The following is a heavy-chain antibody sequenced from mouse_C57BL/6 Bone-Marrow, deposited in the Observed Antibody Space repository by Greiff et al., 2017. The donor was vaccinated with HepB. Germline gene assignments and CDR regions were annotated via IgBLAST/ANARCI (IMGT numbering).Heavy chain of an antibody. Sequence: VQLQQSGPGLVQPSQSLSITCTVSGFSLTSYGVHWVRQSPGKGLEWLGVIWSGGSTDYNAAFISRLSISKDNSKSQVFFKMNSLQADDTAIYYCASLSTMITTRYAMDYWGQGTSVTVSS. V-gene: IGHV2-2*01. J-gene: IGHJ4*01. CDR2: IWSGGST. CDR3: ASLSTMITTRYAMDY. D-gene: IGHD2-4*01. CDR1: GFSLTSYG.